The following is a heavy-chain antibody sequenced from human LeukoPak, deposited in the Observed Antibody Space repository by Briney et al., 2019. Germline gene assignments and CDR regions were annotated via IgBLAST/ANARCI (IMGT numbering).Heavy chain of an antibody. Sequence: GGSLRLSCAASEFYMTWVRQAPGKGLEWVSLIYSGGSTYYADSVKGRFTISRDNSKNTLYLQMNSLRAEDTAVYYCAKSGLNRFDYWGQGTLVTVSS. CDR2: IYSGGST. CDR1: EFY. CDR3: AKSGLNRFDY. J-gene: IGHJ4*02. V-gene: IGHV3-66*01. D-gene: IGHD2-15*01.